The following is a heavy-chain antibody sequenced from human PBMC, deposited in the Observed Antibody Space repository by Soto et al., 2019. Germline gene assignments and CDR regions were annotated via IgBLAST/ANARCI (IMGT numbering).Heavy chain of an antibody. CDR1: GFTFGDYA. CDR3: TRDYYDYIWGSYRANAFDI. CDR2: IRSKAYGGTT. V-gene: IGHV3-49*03. J-gene: IGHJ3*02. Sequence: GGSLRLSCTASGFTFGDYAMSWFRQAPGKGLEWVGFIRSKAYGGTTEYAESVEGRFTISRDDSKSIAYLQMNSLKTEDTAVYYCTRDYYDYIWGSYRANAFDIWGQGTMVTVSS. D-gene: IGHD3-16*02.